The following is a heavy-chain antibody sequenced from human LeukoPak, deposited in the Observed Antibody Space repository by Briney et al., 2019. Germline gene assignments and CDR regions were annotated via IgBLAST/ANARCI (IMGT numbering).Heavy chain of an antibody. J-gene: IGHJ4*02. Sequence: GSLRLSCAASGFTFSNHWMIWVRQAPRKGLEWVASIKQDAREKQYVGTVRGRFTISRDNAKNILDMQMNSLTAQDTAVYFFGKDIHYFLSEYGGQGTGVTVSS. CDR2: IKQDAREK. V-gene: IGHV3-7*01. CDR1: GFTFSNHW. CDR3: GKDIHYFLSEY. D-gene: IGHD2/OR15-2a*01.